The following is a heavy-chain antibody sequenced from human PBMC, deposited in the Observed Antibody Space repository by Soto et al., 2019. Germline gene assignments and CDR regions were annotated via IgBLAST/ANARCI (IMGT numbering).Heavy chain of an antibody. V-gene: IGHV3-30-3*01. D-gene: IGHD6-19*01. CDR3: ARVGEQWLYYYYYGMDV. Sequence: GGSLRLSCAPSGFTFSSYAMHWVRQAPGKGLEWVAVISYDGSNKYYADSVKGRFTISRDNSKNTLYLQMNSLRAEDTAVYYCARVGEQWLYYYYYGMDVWGQGTTVTVSS. CDR2: ISYDGSNK. J-gene: IGHJ6*02. CDR1: GFTFSSYA.